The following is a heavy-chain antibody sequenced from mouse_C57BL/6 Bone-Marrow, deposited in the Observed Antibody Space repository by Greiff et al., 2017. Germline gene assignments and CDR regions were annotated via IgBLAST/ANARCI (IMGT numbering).Heavy chain of an antibody. CDR2: INPGSGGT. V-gene: IGHV1-54*01. Sequence: QVQLQQSGAELVRPGTSVKVSCKASGYAFTNYLIEWVKQRPGQGLEWIGVINPGSGGTNYNEKFKGTATLTADKSSSTGYMQLSSLTSEDSAVYCCARRGGGNSYPPWYFDVWGTGTTVTVSS. CDR3: ARRGGGNSYPPWYFDV. CDR1: GYAFTNYL. J-gene: IGHJ1*03. D-gene: IGHD1-1*01.